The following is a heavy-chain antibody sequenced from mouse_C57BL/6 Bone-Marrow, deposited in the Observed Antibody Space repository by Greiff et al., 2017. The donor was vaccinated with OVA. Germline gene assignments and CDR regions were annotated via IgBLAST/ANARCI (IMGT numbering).Heavy chain of an antibody. CDR2: ISSGGSYT. J-gene: IGHJ3*01. D-gene: IGHD2-2*01. CDR3: AREGYGCDAAY. CDR1: GFTFSSYG. V-gene: IGHV5-6*01. Sequence: EVMLVESGGDLVKPGGSLKLSCAASGFTFSSYGMSWVRQTPDKRLEWVATISSGGSYTYYPDSVKGRFTISRDNAKNTLYLQMSSLKSEDTAMYYCAREGYGCDAAYWGQGTLVTVSA.